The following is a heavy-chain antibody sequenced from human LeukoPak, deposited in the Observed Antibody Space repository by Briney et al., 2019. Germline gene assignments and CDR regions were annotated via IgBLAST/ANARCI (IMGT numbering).Heavy chain of an antibody. V-gene: IGHV4-59*10. CDR3: ARALSGTYLGDAFDI. CDR1: GGSFSSYY. Sequence: PSETLSLTCAVYGGSFSSYYWSWIRQPAGKGLEWIGRIYTSGSNTYNPSLKSRVTMSVDTSKNQFSLKLSSVTAADTAMYYCARALSGTYLGDAFDIWGQGTMVTVSS. D-gene: IGHD1-26*01. CDR2: IYTSGSN. J-gene: IGHJ3*02.